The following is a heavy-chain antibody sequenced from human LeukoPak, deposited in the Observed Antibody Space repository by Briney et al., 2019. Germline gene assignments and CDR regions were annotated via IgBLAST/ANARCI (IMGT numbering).Heavy chain of an antibody. V-gene: IGHV3-20*04. D-gene: IGHD6-19*01. Sequence: RPGGSLRLSCAASGFTFSDYWMHWVRQAPGKGLKWVSGINWNGGSTGYADSVKGRFTISRDNAKNSLYLQMNSLRAEDTALYYCARQGYSSGGFDYWGQGTLVTVSS. CDR3: ARQGYSSGGFDY. J-gene: IGHJ4*02. CDR2: INWNGGST. CDR1: GFTFSDYW.